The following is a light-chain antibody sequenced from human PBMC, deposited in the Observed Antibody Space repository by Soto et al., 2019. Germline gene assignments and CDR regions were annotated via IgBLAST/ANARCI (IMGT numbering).Light chain of an antibody. J-gene: IGKJ1*01. V-gene: IGKV3-11*01. CDR3: QQRYNLPPT. Sequence: EIVLTQSPATLSLSPGERATLSCRASQYVSSFLAWYQQKAGQAPRLLIYDASHRATGIPARFSGSGSGTDFTLTINSLEPEDFAIYYCQQRYNLPPTFGQGTKVDIK. CDR2: DAS. CDR1: QYVSSF.